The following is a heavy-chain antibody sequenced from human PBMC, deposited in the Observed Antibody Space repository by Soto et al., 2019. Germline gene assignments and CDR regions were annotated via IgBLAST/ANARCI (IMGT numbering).Heavy chain of an antibody. CDR3: ARDLNTAMVTSYFDY. CDR1: GFTFSSYG. Sequence: PGGSLRLSCAASGFTFSSYGMHWVRQAPGKGLEWVAVIWYDGSNKYYADSVKGRFTISRDNSKNTLYLQMNSLRAEDTAVYYCARDLNTAMVTSYFDYWGQGTLVTVSS. J-gene: IGHJ4*02. V-gene: IGHV3-33*01. D-gene: IGHD5-18*01. CDR2: IWYDGSNK.